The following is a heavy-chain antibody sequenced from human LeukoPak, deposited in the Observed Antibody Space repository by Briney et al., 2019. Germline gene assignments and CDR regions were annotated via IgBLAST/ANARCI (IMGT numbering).Heavy chain of an antibody. J-gene: IGHJ4*02. CDR2: ISAYNGNT. CDR3: AKDRFSLGARGLFDY. Sequence: ASVKVSCKASGYTFTSYGISWVRQAPGQGLEWMGWISAYNGNTNYAQKLQGRVTMTTDTSTSTAYMELSSLRSEDTAVYYCAKDRFSLGARGLFDYWGQGTLVTVSS. D-gene: IGHD1-26*01. V-gene: IGHV1-18*01. CDR1: GYTFTSYG.